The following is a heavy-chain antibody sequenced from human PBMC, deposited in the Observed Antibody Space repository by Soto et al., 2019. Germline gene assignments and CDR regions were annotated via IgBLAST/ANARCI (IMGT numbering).Heavy chain of an antibody. CDR1: GFTFSSYA. D-gene: IGHD3-10*01. V-gene: IGHV3-23*01. Sequence: GGSLRLSCAASGFTFSSYAMSWVRQAPGKGLEWVSAISGSGGSTYYADSVKGRFTISRDNSKNTLYLQMNSLRAEDTAVYYCAKGRSGSYYNDNWFDPWGQGTLVTVSS. CDR2: ISGSGGST. CDR3: AKGRSGSYYNDNWFDP. J-gene: IGHJ5*02.